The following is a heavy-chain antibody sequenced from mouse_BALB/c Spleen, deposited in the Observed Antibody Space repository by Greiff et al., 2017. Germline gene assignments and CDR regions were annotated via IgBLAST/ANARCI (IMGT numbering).Heavy chain of an antibody. Sequence: QVQLQQPGAELVKPGASVKMSCKASGYTFTSYWMHWVKQRPGQGLEWIGVIDPSDSYTSYNQKFKGKATLTVDTSSSTAYMQLSSLTSEDSAVYYCTRPTMITPPFAYWGQGTLVTVSA. D-gene: IGHD2-4*01. CDR3: TRPTMITPPFAY. CDR1: GYTFTSYW. CDR2: IDPSDSYT. J-gene: IGHJ3*01. V-gene: IGHV1S127*01.